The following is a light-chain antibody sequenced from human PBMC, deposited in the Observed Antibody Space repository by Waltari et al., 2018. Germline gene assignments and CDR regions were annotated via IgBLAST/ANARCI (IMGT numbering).Light chain of an antibody. V-gene: IGLV1-40*01. CDR3: QSYDSSLSAVV. CDR1: SSHVGAGYA. CDR2: GNS. Sequence: QPVLTQPPSVSGAPGQWLTIPFTGHSSHVGAGYAVHWYQQLPGTAPKLLIYGNSNRPSGVPDRFSGSKSGTSASLAITGLQAEDEADYYCQSYDSSLSAVVFGGGTKLTVL. J-gene: IGLJ2*01.